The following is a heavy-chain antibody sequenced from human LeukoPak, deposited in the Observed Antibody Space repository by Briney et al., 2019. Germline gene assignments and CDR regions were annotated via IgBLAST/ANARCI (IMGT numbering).Heavy chain of an antibody. CDR2: INPSGGST. J-gene: IGHJ5*02. CDR3: AREGGGITIFGVVIPPYNWFDP. D-gene: IGHD3-3*01. V-gene: IGHV1-46*01. Sequence: ASVKVSCKASGYTFTSYYMHWVRQAPGQGLEWMGIINPSGGSTSYAQKFQGRVTMTRDTSTSTVYMELSSLRSEDTAVYYCAREGGGITIFGVVIPPYNWFDPWGQGTLVTVSS. CDR1: GYTFTSYY.